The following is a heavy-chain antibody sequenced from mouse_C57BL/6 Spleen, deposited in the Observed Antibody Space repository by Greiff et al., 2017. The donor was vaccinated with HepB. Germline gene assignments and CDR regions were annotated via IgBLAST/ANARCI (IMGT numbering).Heavy chain of an antibody. Sequence: EVKLQESGPGLVKPSQSLSLTCSVTGYSITSGYYWNWIRQFPGNKLEWMGYISYDGSNNYNPSLKNRISITRDTSKNQFFLKLNSVTTEDTATYYCARRPYYDYDGGGWFAYWGQGTLVTVSA. CDR2: ISYDGSN. J-gene: IGHJ3*01. V-gene: IGHV3-6*01. CDR3: ARRPYYDYDGGGWFAY. CDR1: GYSITSGYY. D-gene: IGHD2-4*01.